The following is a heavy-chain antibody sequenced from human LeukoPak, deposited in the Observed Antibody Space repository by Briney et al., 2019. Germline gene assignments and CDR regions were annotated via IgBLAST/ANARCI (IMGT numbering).Heavy chain of an antibody. CDR3: TRMTTGHDY. D-gene: IGHD4-17*01. Sequence: SETLSLTCAVSGVSFNDYYWSWLRQTPGKGLEWIGEINHSGYTNDSPSLKSRVTLSIDTYRKQFSLNLRSVTVADTGIYYCTRMTTGHDYWGQGTLVTVSS. V-gene: IGHV4-34*01. J-gene: IGHJ4*02. CDR2: INHSGYT. CDR1: GVSFNDYY.